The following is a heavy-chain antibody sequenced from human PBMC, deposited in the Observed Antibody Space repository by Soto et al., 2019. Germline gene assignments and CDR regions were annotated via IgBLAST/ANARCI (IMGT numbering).Heavy chain of an antibody. D-gene: IGHD5-18*01. J-gene: IGHJ6*02. V-gene: IGHV1-2*02. CDR1: GYTFTGYY. CDR2: INPNSGGT. Sequence: VASVKVSCKASGYTFTGYYMHWVRQAPGQGLEWMGWINPNSGGTNYAQKFQGRVTMTRDTSISTAYMELSRLRSDDTAVYYCAREYGDTAMAFSGGPYYYYYGMDVWGQGTTVTVSS. CDR3: AREYGDTAMAFSGGPYYYYYGMDV.